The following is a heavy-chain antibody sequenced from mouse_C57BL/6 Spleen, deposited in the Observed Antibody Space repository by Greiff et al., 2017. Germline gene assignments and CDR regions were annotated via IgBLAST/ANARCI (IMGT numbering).Heavy chain of an antibody. V-gene: IGHV2-2*01. D-gene: IGHD2-3*01. J-gene: IGHJ1*03. CDR1: GFSLTSYG. CDR2: IWSGGST. CDR3: ARNIDDGYRGYFDV. Sequence: QVHVKQSGPGLVQPSQSLSITCTVSGFSLTSYGVHWVRQSPGKGLEWLGVIWSGGSTDYNAAFISRLSISEDNSKSPVFFKMNSLQADDTAIYYCARNIDDGYRGYFDVWGTGTTVTVSS.